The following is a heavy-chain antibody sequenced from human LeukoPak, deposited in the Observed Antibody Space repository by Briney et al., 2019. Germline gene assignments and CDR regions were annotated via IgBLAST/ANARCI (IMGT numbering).Heavy chain of an antibody. CDR1: GFTFSDYY. Sequence: GGSLRLSCAASGFTFSDYYMSWIRQAPGKGLEWVSYISSSGSTIYYADSVKGRFIISRDNAKNSLYLQMNSLRAEDTAVYYCAGGASITAVAFDIWGQGTMVTVSS. D-gene: IGHD3-16*01. V-gene: IGHV3-11*01. CDR2: ISSSGSTI. J-gene: IGHJ3*02. CDR3: AGGASITAVAFDI.